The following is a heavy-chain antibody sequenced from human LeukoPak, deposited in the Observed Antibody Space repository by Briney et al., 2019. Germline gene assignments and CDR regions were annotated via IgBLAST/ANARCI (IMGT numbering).Heavy chain of an antibody. Sequence: GGSLRLSCAASGFTFSSYGMHWVRQAPGKGLEWVAVISYDGSNKYYADSVKGRFTISRGNSKNTLYLQMNSLRAEDTAVYYCVYGATTFDYWGQGTLVTVSS. CDR3: VYGATTFDY. J-gene: IGHJ4*02. CDR1: GFTFSSYG. CDR2: ISYDGSNK. D-gene: IGHD4-17*01. V-gene: IGHV3-30*03.